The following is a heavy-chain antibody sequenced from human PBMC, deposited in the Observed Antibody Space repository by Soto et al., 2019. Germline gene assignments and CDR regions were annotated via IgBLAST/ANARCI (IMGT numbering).Heavy chain of an antibody. J-gene: IGHJ4*02. V-gene: IGHV3-21*01. D-gene: IGHD1-26*01. CDR2: ITPSVTYV. Sequence: DVQLVESGGGLIRPGGSLKLSCTASGVTFSEYSMSWVRQAPGKGLEWVAAITPSVTYVNYADSVKGGFTISRDSASNSLFLQMTGLRAEGTVVYHCARARGIYWYSAYGSQGSLVTVTS. CDR3: ARARGIYWYSAY. CDR1: GVTFSEYS.